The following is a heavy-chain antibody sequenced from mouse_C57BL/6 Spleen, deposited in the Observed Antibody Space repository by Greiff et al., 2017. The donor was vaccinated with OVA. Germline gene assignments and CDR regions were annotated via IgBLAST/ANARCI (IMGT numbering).Heavy chain of an antibody. D-gene: IGHD3-3*01. CDR3: ARSRASAMDY. CDR1: GYTFTDYY. Sequence: QVQLQQSGAELVRPGASVKLSCKASGYTFTDYYINWVKQRPGQGLEWIARIYPGSGNTYYNEKFKGKATLTAEKSSSTAYMQLSSLTSEDSAVYCCARSRASAMDYWGQGTSVTVSS. V-gene: IGHV1-76*01. J-gene: IGHJ4*01. CDR2: IYPGSGNT.